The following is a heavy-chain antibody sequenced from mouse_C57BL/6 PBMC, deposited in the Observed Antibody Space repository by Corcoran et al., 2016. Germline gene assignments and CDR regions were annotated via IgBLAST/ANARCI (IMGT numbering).Heavy chain of an antibody. D-gene: IGHD3-2*02. V-gene: IGHV9-3*01. Sequence: QIQLVQSGPELKKPGETVKISCKASGYTFTTYGMSWVKQAPGKGLKWMGWINTYSGVPTYADDFKGRFAFSLETSASTAYLQINNLKNEDTATYVCARPQRQLRRDFDYWGQGTTLTVSS. J-gene: IGHJ2*01. CDR1: GYTFTTYG. CDR3: ARPQRQLRRDFDY. CDR2: INTYSGVP.